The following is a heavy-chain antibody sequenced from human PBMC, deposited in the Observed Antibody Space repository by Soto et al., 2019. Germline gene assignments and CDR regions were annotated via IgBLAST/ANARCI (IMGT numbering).Heavy chain of an antibody. Sequence: EVQLVESGGGLVKPGGSLRLSCAASGFTFSDAWMTWVRQAPGKGLEWVGRIKSKTDGGTIDYAAPVKGRFTISRDDSKKTLDLQMNSPKTEDTGVYYCTTDEWAWGQGTLVTVSS. CDR2: IKSKTDGGTI. CDR1: GFTFSDAW. D-gene: IGHD1-26*01. V-gene: IGHV3-15*01. J-gene: IGHJ5*02. CDR3: TTDEWA.